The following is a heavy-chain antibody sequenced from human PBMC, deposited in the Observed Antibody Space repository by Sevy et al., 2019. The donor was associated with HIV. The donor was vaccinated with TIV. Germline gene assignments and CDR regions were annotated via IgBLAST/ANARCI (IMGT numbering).Heavy chain of an antibody. J-gene: IGHJ6*03. CDR2: ISGSGGST. V-gene: IGHV3-23*01. D-gene: IGHD3-3*01. CDR3: AKERLRFLEWFGYMDV. Sequence: GGSLRLSCAASGFTFSSYAMSWVRQAPGKGLEWVSAISGSGGSTYYADSVKGRFTISRDNSKNTLYLQMNSLRAEDTAVYYCAKERLRFLEWFGYMDVWGKGTTVTVSS. CDR1: GFTFSSYA.